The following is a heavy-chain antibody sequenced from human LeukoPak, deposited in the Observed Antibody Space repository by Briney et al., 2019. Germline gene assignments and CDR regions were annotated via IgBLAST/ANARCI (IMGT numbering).Heavy chain of an antibody. CDR2: SGST. V-gene: IGHV4-39*07. Sequence: SGSTYYNPSLKSRVTISVDTSKNQFSLKLSSVTAADTAVYYCARVPSQSYPQVFYDMDVWGQGTTVTVSS. CDR3: ARVPSQSYPQVFYDMDV. J-gene: IGHJ6*02. D-gene: IGHD1-26*01.